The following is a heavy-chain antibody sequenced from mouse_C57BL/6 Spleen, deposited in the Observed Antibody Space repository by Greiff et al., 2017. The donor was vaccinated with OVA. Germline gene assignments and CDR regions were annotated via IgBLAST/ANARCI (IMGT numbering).Heavy chain of an antibody. CDR2: ISSGSSTI. Sequence: EVQGVESGGGLVKPGGSLKLSCAASGFTFSDYGMHWVRQAPEKGLEWVAYISSGSSTIYYADTVKGRFTISRDNAKKPLFLQMTSLRSEDTAMYYCARDYSNYDGYFAYWGQGTTLTVSS. J-gene: IGHJ2*01. V-gene: IGHV5-17*01. CDR1: GFTFSDYG. CDR3: ARDYSNYDGYFAY. D-gene: IGHD2-5*01.